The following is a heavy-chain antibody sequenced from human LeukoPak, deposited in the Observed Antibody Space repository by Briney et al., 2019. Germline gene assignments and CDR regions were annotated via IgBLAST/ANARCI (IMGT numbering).Heavy chain of an antibody. CDR3: ARGPVPKAGNDY. Sequence: PSETLSLTCTVSGYSISNGYYWGWIRQPPGKWLEWIGSIYHTGSTYYNPSLKSRVTISVDTSKNQFSLKLSSVTAADTAVYYCARGPVPKAGNDYWGQGTLVTVSS. CDR2: IYHTGST. D-gene: IGHD4-17*01. CDR1: GYSISNGYY. J-gene: IGHJ4*02. V-gene: IGHV4-38-2*02.